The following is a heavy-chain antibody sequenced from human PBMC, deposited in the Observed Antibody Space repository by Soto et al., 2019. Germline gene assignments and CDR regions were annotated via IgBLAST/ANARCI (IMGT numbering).Heavy chain of an antibody. CDR3: GSDGDYCGMEV. CDR2: STSHSYGGTT. Sequence: PGGYLRLSCTFSGFTSTDHALTWVRRAPGKGLAWVAFSTSHSYGGTTEYAASVRGRFTISRDDSRSIAYLQMNSLQIAYTSIYYCGSDGDYCGMEVWGQGTTVTFSS. J-gene: IGHJ6*02. V-gene: IGHV3-49*04. CDR1: GFTSTDHA. D-gene: IGHD6-25*01.